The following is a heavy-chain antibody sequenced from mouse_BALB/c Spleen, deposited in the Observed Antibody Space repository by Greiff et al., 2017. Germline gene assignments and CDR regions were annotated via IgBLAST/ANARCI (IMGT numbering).Heavy chain of an antibody. CDR2: ISYSGST. Sequence: EVQRVESGPGLVKPSQSLSLTCTVTGYSITSDYAWNWIRQFPGNQLEWMGYISYSGSTSYNPSLKSRISITRDTSKNQFFLQLNSVTTEDTATYYCARGGNLYWYFEVWGAGTTVTVSS. CDR1: GYSITSDYA. J-gene: IGHJ1*01. CDR3: ARGGNLYWYFEV. V-gene: IGHV3-2*02. D-gene: IGHD2-1*01.